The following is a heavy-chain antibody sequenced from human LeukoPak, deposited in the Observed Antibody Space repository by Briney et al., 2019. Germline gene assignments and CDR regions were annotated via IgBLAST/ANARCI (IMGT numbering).Heavy chain of an antibody. D-gene: IGHD3-22*01. V-gene: IGHV1-8*01. CDR1: GYTFTSHD. J-gene: IGHJ4*02. CDR2: MNANTGNA. Sequence: RASVKVSCKASGYTFTSHDINWVRQAPGQGLEWMGWMNANTGNAYSARKFQGRDTMTRDTSISTAYMELSSLTSEDTAVYYCARALTDYDVLIHYYFDYWGQGALVTVSS. CDR3: ARALTDYDVLIHYYFDY.